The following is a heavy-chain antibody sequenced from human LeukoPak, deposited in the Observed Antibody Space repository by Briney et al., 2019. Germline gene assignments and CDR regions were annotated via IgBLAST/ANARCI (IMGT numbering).Heavy chain of an antibody. D-gene: IGHD3-10*01. V-gene: IGHV3-7*01. J-gene: IGHJ4*02. CDR2: INQGGSDK. CDR3: ARDYYASGSHDY. CDR1: GFTFSSYW. Sequence: GSLRLSCASSGFTFSSYWMTWVRQAPGKGLEWVGNINQGGSDKYYVDSVKGRFTISRDNAKNSLYLQMNSLRAEDTAVYYCARDYYASGSHDYWGQGTLVTVSS.